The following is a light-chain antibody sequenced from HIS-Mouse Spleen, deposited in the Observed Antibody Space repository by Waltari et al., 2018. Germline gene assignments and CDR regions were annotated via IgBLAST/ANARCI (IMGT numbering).Light chain of an antibody. CDR2: SNT. CDR3: AAWDDSLNGPV. Sequence: QSVLTQPPSASGTPGQRVTISCSGSSSNIGRNTVNWYHQLPGTAPKLPIYSNTQRPSGGPDLFSGSKSGTSASLAISGLQSEDEADYYCAAWDDSLNGPVFGGGTKLTVL. J-gene: IGLJ3*02. CDR1: SSNIGRNT. V-gene: IGLV1-44*01.